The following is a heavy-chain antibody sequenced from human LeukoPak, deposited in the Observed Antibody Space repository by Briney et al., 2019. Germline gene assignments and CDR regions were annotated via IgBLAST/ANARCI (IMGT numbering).Heavy chain of an antibody. V-gene: IGHV3-7*01. CDR2: IKEDGSEK. J-gene: IGHJ4*02. Sequence: GGSLRLSCAASGFTFSTYWMSWVRQAPGKGLEWVANIKEDGSEKYYGDSVKGRFTISRGNAKNSLYLQMNSLGAEDTAVYYCARDSSGYQWGQGTLVTVSS. D-gene: IGHD3-22*01. CDR3: ARDSSGYQ. CDR1: GFTFSTYW.